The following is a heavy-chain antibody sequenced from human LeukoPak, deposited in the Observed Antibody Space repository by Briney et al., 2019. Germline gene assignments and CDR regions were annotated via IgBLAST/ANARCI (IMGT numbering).Heavy chain of an antibody. V-gene: IGHV5-51*01. J-gene: IGHJ5*02. CDR3: VRLYTTLTRSIWGWFDP. Sequence: GESLKISCEASGYRFSTYWIGWVRQKPGKGLEWMGIIYSDDSHTIYSPFFHGQVTISADKSISTAYLQWSSLKASDTAMYYCVRLYTTLTRSIWGWFDPWGQGTLVSVSS. CDR2: IYSDDSHT. CDR1: GYRFSTYW. D-gene: IGHD3-16*01.